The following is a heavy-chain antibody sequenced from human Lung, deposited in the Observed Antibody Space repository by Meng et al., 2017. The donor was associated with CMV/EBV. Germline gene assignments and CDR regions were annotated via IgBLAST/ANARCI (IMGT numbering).Heavy chain of an antibody. CDR2: ISSSGNIK. CDR1: GFTFSGYE. D-gene: IGHD3-22*01. J-gene: IGHJ4*02. V-gene: IGHV3-48*03. CDR3: AKDAARQYYDSSGYYFDY. Sequence: GESXKISXVVSGFTFSGYEMNWVRLAPGKGLEWVSYISSSGNIKYYADSVKGRFTISRDNARNSLFLQMNSLRVEDTAVYFCAKDAARQYYDSSGYYFDYWGLGTLVTVS.